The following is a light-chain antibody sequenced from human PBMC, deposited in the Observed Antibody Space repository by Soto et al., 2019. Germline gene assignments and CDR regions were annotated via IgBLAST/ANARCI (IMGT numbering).Light chain of an antibody. CDR3: QQYDRYSPLT. J-gene: IGKJ4*01. Sequence: EIQMTQAPSTLLKYIGDRVTITCLASQIINRWLAWYQQRPGTAPKPLINKASTLESGVPSRFSSSGSGTEFTLTISSLQPDDFATYYCQQYDRYSPLTFGGGTKVDIK. CDR2: KAS. CDR1: QIINRW. V-gene: IGKV1-5*03.